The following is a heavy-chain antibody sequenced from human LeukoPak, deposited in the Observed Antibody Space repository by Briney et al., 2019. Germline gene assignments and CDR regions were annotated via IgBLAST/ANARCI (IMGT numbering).Heavy chain of an antibody. J-gene: IGHJ3*02. CDR1: GFSFLSTA. D-gene: IGHD3-22*01. V-gene: IGHV1-58*01. CDR3: AAGGKYYYDSSGFYLLDVFDI. CDR2: IFVGSHTT. Sequence: SVKVSCKASGFSFLSTAVQWVRQARGQHLEWMGWIFVGSHTTNYAQRFQERVTITGDMSTSTSYMELRGLRSEDTAVYYCAAGGKYYYDSSGFYLLDVFDIWGQGTMVAVYS.